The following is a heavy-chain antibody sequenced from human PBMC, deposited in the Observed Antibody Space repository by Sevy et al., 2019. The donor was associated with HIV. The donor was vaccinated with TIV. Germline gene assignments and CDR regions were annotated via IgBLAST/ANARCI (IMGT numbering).Heavy chain of an antibody. V-gene: IGHV4-61*01. D-gene: IGHD6-13*01. CDR3: VRDRIAAAGGYFDN. J-gene: IGHJ4*02. Sequence: SETLSLTCTVSGGSLSCGSYYWSWIRQPPGKGLEWIGYISYIGSTNYNPSLKSRVTISVDTSKNQLSLRLTSVTAADTAVYYCVRDRIAAAGGYFDNWGQGTLVTVSS. CDR2: ISYIGST. CDR1: GGSLSCGSYY.